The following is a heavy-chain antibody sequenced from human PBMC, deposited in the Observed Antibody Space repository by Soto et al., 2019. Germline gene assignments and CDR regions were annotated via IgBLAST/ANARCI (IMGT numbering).Heavy chain of an antibody. J-gene: IGHJ4*02. CDR2: IKQDGSEK. Sequence: QPGGSLRLSCAASGFTFSTYWMSWVRQAPGKGLEWVANIKQDGSEKYYVDSVKGRFTISRDNTKKSLYLQMNSLRAEDTAVYYCASRYLEYCNSASCSAPYDYWGQGTLVTVSS. V-gene: IGHV3-7*05. CDR3: ASRYLEYCNSASCSAPYDY. D-gene: IGHD2-2*01. CDR1: GFTFSTYW.